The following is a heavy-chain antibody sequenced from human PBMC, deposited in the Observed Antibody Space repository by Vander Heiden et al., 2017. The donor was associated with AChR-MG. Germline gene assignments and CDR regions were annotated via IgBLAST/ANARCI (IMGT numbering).Heavy chain of an antibody. V-gene: IGHV3-23*01. CDR2: ISGSGGRK. J-gene: IGHJ4*02. D-gene: IGHD2-2*01. Sequence: EVQLLESGGGLVPPGGSLILSCAASGFTFSSYAMRWVRQAPGKGLEWVSAISGSGGRKYYADSVKGRFTISRDNSKNTLYLQMNSLRAEETAVYYCAKDSVGVPAAIWDYWGQGTLVTVSS. CDR3: AKDSVGVPAAIWDY. CDR1: GFTFSSYA.